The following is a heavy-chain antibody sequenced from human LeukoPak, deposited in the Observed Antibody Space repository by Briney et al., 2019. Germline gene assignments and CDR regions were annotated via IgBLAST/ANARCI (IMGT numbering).Heavy chain of an antibody. CDR2: ISGSGGST. Sequence: GGSLRLSCAASGFTFSSYAMSWVRQAPGKGLEWVSAISGSGGSTYYADSVKGRFTISRDNSKNTLYLQMNSLRAEDTAVYYCARGGYSSSWNRFDYWGQGTLVTVSS. J-gene: IGHJ4*02. V-gene: IGHV3-23*01. CDR3: ARGGYSSSWNRFDY. D-gene: IGHD6-13*01. CDR1: GFTFSSYA.